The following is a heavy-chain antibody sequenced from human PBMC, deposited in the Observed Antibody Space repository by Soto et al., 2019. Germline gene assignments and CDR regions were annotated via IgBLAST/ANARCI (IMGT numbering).Heavy chain of an antibody. J-gene: IGHJ4*02. Sequence: PWVTMRLSCLAAGFTFSSHEMHCVRQAPDKGLPSLSHIHGTGVTVFCADSEKGRISISRDNPKKRRTLQKNNLRAEDTAAYFCASEVRHAYNHGSFDYWRRGTLVITSS. D-gene: IGHD1-1*01. CDR1: GFTFSSHE. CDR3: ASEVRHAYNHGSFDY. CDR2: IHGTGVTV. V-gene: IGHV3-48*03.